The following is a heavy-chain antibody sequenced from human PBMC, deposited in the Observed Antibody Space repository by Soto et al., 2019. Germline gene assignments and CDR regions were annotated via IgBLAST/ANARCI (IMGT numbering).Heavy chain of an antibody. CDR3: AKDRSFDWLLPDY. D-gene: IGHD3-9*01. Sequence: ESGGGLVQPGRSLRLSCAASGFTFDDYAMHWVRQAPGKGLEWVSGISWNSGSIGYADSVKGRFTISRDNAKNSLYLQMNSLRAEDTALYYCAKDRSFDWLLPDYWGQGTLVTVAS. J-gene: IGHJ4*02. CDR2: ISWNSGSI. CDR1: GFTFDDYA. V-gene: IGHV3-9*01.